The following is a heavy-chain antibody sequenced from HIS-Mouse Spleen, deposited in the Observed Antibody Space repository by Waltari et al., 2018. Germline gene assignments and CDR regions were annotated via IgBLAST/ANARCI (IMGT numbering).Heavy chain of an antibody. V-gene: IGHV1-8*01. D-gene: IGHD3-3*01. J-gene: IGHJ4*02. Sequence: QVQLVQSGAEVKKPGASVKVSCKASGYTFTSYDINGVPPATGQGLEWMGWMNPNSGNTGYAQKFQGRVTMTRNTSISTAYMELSSLRSEDTAVYYCARVYYDFWSGYYYWGQGTLVTVSS. CDR3: ARVYYDFWSGYYY. CDR1: GYTFTSYD. CDR2: MNPNSGNT.